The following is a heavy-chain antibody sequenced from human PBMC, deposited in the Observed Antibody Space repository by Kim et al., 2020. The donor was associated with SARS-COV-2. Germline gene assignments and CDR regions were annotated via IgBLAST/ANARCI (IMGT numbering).Heavy chain of an antibody. D-gene: IGHD6-19*01. J-gene: IGHJ4*02. Sequence: GGSLRLSCAASGFTFSDYYMGWFRQAPGKGLEWVSYISRDGSNKVYADSVKGRFTISRDNAKNSLYLQMDSLRAEDPAAFYCARVGGTVVAGEIDYWGQGALVIVSS. CDR1: GFTFSDYY. CDR2: ISRDGSNK. V-gene: IGHV3-11*01. CDR3: ARVGGTVVAGEIDY.